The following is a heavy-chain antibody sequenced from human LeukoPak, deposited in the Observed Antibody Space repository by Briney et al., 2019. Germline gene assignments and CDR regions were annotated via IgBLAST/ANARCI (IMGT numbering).Heavy chain of an antibody. CDR2: IYHSGST. CDR3: ARYCSSTSCYQYFQH. D-gene: IGHD2-2*01. J-gene: IGHJ1*01. V-gene: IGHV4-38-2*01. Sequence: RSSETLSLTCAVYGGSFSGYYWGWIRQPPGKGLEWIGSIYHSGSTYYNPSLKSRVTISVDTSKNQFSLKLSSVTAADTAVYYCARYCSSTSCYQYFQHWGQGTLVTVSS. CDR1: GGSFSGYY.